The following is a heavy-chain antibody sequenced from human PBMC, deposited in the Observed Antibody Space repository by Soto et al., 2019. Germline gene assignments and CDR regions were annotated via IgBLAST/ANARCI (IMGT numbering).Heavy chain of an antibody. CDR2: ISGSGGST. J-gene: IGHJ4*02. CDR1: GFTFSSYA. D-gene: IGHD1-7*01. Sequence: PGGSLRLSCAASGFTFSSYAMSWVRQAPGKGLEWVSAISGSGGSTYYADSVKGRFTISRDSSKNTLYLQMNSLRAEDTAVYYCAKDRNYPRDQFHYWGQGTLVTVSS. V-gene: IGHV3-23*01. CDR3: AKDRNYPRDQFHY.